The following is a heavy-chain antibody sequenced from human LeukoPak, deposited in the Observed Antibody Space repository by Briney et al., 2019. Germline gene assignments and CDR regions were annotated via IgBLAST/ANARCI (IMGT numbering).Heavy chain of an antibody. CDR3: ARHHRYCCSSNCEITGVDV. J-gene: IGHJ4*02. D-gene: IGHD2-2*01. CDR2: INPNSGVT. Sequence: ASVKVSCKASGYSFTGFYIHWVRQAPGQGLEWMGYINPNSGVTKLAQKFQGRVTLTRDTSLRTAYMELSRLRSDDTAVYYCARHHRYCCSSNCEITGVDVWGQGTLVSVSP. V-gene: IGHV1-2*02. CDR1: GYSFTGFY.